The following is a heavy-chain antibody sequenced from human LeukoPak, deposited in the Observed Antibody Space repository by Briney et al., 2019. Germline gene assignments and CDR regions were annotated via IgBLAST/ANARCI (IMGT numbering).Heavy chain of an antibody. CDR2: ISDDGRNK. Sequence: GSLRLSCAASGFSFISYGMHWVRQAPGKGLEWVGVISDDGRNKKYADSVKGRFTISRDNSKDTLYLQMNSLRDEDAAVYYCAKRPSDYGDYVTYFDYWGQGTLVTVSS. J-gene: IGHJ4*02. V-gene: IGHV3-30*18. CDR1: GFSFISYG. D-gene: IGHD4-17*01. CDR3: AKRPSDYGDYVTYFDY.